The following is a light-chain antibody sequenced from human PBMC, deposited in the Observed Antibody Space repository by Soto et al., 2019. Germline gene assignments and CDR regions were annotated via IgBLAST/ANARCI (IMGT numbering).Light chain of an antibody. V-gene: IGKV1-39*01. Sequence: DIQMTQSPSSLSATVGDRVTITCRASQTIGKYLNWYQQQPGKVPKLLIYDASYLQSGVPSRFSGSGSGTDFTLTISSLQPEDFATYYCQQSYSTLTITFGQGTRLEI. CDR1: QTIGKY. J-gene: IGKJ5*01. CDR3: QQSYSTLTIT. CDR2: DAS.